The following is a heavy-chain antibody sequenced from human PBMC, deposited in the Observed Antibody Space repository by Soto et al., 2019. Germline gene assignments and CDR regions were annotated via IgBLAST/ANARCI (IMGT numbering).Heavy chain of an antibody. Sequence: SETLSLTCTVSGGSITTSSYFWGWIRQPPGKGLEWIGDIYYVGSTFYNPSLKSRVTISVDTSKSQFSLNLNSVTAADTAVYFCARLVRYYGSGDYRYYFDYWGQGALVTVSS. CDR2: IYYVGST. CDR1: GGSITTSSYF. D-gene: IGHD3-10*01. CDR3: ARLVRYYGSGDYRYYFDY. V-gene: IGHV4-39*01. J-gene: IGHJ4*02.